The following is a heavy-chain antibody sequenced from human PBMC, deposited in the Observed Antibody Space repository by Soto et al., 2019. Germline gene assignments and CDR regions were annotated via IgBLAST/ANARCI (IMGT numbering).Heavy chain of an antibody. J-gene: IGHJ4*02. D-gene: IGHD1-7*01. CDR1: GYTFTSYG. CDR3: ARDFSWNYPTPCSREYDY. CDR2: ISANNGNT. V-gene: IGHV1-18*01. Sequence: ASVKVSCKAFGYTFTSYGISWVRQAPGQGLEWMGWISANNGNTNYTQKLPGRVTMTTDTSTSTAYMELRSLRSDDTAVYYCARDFSWNYPTPCSREYDYCGQGTLVTV.